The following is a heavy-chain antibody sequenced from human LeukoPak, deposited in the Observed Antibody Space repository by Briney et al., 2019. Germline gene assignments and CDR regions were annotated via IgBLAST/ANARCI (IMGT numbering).Heavy chain of an antibody. CDR1: GFTFSSYG. Sequence: GGSLRLSCAASGFTFSSYGIHWVRQAPGKGLEWVAVIWHDGTNKYYADSVKGRFLLSRDNSLNTLYLQMDSLRAGDTAVYYCARDSDYGDGFDYWGLGALVTVSS. V-gene: IGHV3-33*01. J-gene: IGHJ4*02. D-gene: IGHD4-17*01. CDR2: IWHDGTNK. CDR3: ARDSDYGDGFDY.